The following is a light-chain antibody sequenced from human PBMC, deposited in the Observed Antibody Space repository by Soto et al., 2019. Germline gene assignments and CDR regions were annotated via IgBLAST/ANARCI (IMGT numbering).Light chain of an antibody. J-gene: IGKJ4*01. CDR1: PSVDTL. Sequence: EIVLTQSPATLSLSPGERATLSCRASPSVDTLLSWYQQKPGQVPRLLIYDASNRATGIPARFSGSGSGTQFPPPIRRLGPEDFAVYYCQQRRDWPITFGGGTKVEIK. CDR2: DAS. CDR3: QQRRDWPIT. V-gene: IGKV3-11*01.